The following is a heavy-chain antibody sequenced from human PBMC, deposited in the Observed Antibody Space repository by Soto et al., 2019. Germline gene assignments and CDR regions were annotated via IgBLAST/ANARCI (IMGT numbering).Heavy chain of an antibody. J-gene: IGHJ4*02. CDR2: INPSVGST. Sequence: ASVKVSCKASGYTFTSYYMHWVRQAPGQGLEWMGIINPSVGSTSYAQKFQGRVTMTRDKSMSTVYMELRGLRSEDTAVYYCVRGPDYEGYFDYWGQGSQVTVSS. D-gene: IGHD3-22*01. CDR1: GYTFTSYY. CDR3: VRGPDYEGYFDY. V-gene: IGHV1-46*01.